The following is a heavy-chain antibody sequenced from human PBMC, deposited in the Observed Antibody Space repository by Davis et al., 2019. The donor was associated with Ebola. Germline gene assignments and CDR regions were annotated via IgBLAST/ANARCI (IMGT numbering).Heavy chain of an antibody. V-gene: IGHV3-11*01. CDR3: ARGLVAGTDAFDI. CDR2: ISSSGSTI. CDR1: GFTVSSNY. J-gene: IGHJ3*02. Sequence: GESLKISCAASGFTVSSNYMSWVRQAPGKGLEWVSYISSSGSTIYYADSVKGRFTISRDNAKNSLYLQMNSLRAEDTAVYYCARGLVAGTDAFDIWGQGTMVTVSS. D-gene: IGHD6-19*01.